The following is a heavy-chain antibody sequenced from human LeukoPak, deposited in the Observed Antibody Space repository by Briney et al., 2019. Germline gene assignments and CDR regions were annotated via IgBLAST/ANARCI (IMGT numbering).Heavy chain of an antibody. Sequence: GGSLRLSCAASGFTFSSYGMSWVRQAPGKGLEWVSLIYSGGTTSYSDSVKGRFTISRDTSKETVYLQMDSLRAEDTAVYYCARVTSRSGHYFDYWGQGSLVTVSS. J-gene: IGHJ4*02. CDR3: ARVTSRSGHYFDY. V-gene: IGHV3-53*01. CDR1: GFTFSSYG. CDR2: IYSGGTT. D-gene: IGHD1-14*01.